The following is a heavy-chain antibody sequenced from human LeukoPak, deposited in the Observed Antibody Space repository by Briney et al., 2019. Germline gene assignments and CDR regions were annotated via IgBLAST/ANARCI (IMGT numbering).Heavy chain of an antibody. V-gene: IGHV4-38-2*02. J-gene: IGHJ4*02. Sequence: SETLSLTCTVSGYSISSGYYWGWIRPPPGKGLEWIGSIYHSGSTYYNPSLKSRVTISVDTSKNQFSLKLSSVTAADTAVYYCARDREPNPRTTYFDYWGQGTLVTVSS. CDR3: ARDREPNPRTTYFDY. CDR1: GYSISSGYY. CDR2: IYHSGST. D-gene: IGHD1-7*01.